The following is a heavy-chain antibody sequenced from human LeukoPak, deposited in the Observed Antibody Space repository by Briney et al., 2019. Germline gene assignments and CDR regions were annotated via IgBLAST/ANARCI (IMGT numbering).Heavy chain of an antibody. D-gene: IGHD5-12*01. CDR3: ARDLGHTGYDPYDY. V-gene: IGHV3-43*02. J-gene: IGHJ4*02. CDR1: GFTFDDYA. Sequence: GGSLRLSCAASGFTFDDYAMHWVRQAPGKGLEWVSLISGDGGSTYYADSVKGRFTISRDNAKNSLYLEMNSLRVEDTAVYYCARDLGHTGYDPYDYWGQGTLVTVSS. CDR2: ISGDGGST.